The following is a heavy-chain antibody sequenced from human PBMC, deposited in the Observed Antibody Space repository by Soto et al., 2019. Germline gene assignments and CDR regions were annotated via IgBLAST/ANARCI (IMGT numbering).Heavy chain of an antibody. Sequence: GGSLRLSCAASGFTFSSYAMHWVRQAPGKGLEWVAVISYDGSNKYYADSVKGRFTISRDNSKNTLYLQMNSLRAEDTAVYYCARGPDNFWSGYDPNVDYWGQGTLVTVSS. CDR2: ISYDGSNK. J-gene: IGHJ4*02. V-gene: IGHV3-30-3*01. CDR1: GFTFSSYA. CDR3: ARGPDNFWSGYDPNVDY. D-gene: IGHD3-3*01.